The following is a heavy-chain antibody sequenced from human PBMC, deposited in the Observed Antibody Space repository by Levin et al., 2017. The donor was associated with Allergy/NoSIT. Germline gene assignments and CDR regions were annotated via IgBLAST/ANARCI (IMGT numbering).Heavy chain of an antibody. CDR1: GYTFTSYG. CDR3: ARDPSFSYDFWSGYSSWFDP. Sequence: VASVKVSCKASGYTFTSYGISWVRQAPGQGLEWMGWISAYNGNTNYAQKLQGRVTMTTDTSTSTAFMELRSLRSDDTAVYYCARDPSFSYDFWSGYSSWFDPWGQGTLVTVSS. CDR2: ISAYNGNT. J-gene: IGHJ5*02. V-gene: IGHV1-18*01. D-gene: IGHD3-3*01.